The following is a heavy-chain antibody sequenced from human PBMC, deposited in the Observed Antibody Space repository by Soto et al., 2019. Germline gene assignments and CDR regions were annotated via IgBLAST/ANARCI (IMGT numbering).Heavy chain of an antibody. V-gene: IGHV1-46*01. CDR3: ARDRGRGGSYYIYFYGMDV. Sequence: QVQVVQSGAEVKKPGASVKVSCKASGYTFTTYYIHWVRQAPGQGLEWMGVINPSGGSINYAQKFQGRVTMTRDKSTSTVYTELSSLRSEDTAVYYCARDRGRGGSYYIYFYGMDVWGQGPTVTVSS. D-gene: IGHD1-26*01. J-gene: IGHJ6*02. CDR2: INPSGGSI. CDR1: GYTFTTYY.